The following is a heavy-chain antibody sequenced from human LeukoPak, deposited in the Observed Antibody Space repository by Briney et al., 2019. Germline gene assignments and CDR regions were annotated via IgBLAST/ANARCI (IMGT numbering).Heavy chain of an antibody. V-gene: IGHV3-30-3*01. CDR2: VSYDGDFK. CDR1: GFAFSKYA. J-gene: IGHJ4*02. Sequence: GGSLRLSWVGSGFAFSKYAVHWVRQAPGKGLEWVAVVSYDGDFKLYGDSVKGRFTISRDNSQNMLFLQMNDLRPQDAATYFCARDPYSHDSSGFSYFLQYWGQGTVVTVSS. CDR3: ARDPYSHDSSGFSYFLQY. D-gene: IGHD6-19*01.